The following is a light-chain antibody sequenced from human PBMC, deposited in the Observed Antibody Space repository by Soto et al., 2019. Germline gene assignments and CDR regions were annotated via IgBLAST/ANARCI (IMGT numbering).Light chain of an antibody. CDR3: QQYGGSPRT. CDR2: GAS. Sequence: DIVLTQSPGTLSLSPGERATLSCRASQSVRSDYLAWYQQKGGQAPRLLIHGASNRATGIPDRFSGSGSGTDFTLTISRLEPEDFAVYYCQQYGGSPRTFGQGTKVDIK. CDR1: QSVRSDY. J-gene: IGKJ1*01. V-gene: IGKV3-20*01.